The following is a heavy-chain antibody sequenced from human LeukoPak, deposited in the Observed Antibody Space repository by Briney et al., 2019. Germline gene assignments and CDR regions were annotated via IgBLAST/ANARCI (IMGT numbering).Heavy chain of an antibody. CDR3: ARDLGVPAAIGYGSGSYNWFDP. J-gene: IGHJ5*02. Sequence: GASVKVSCKASGYTFTSYGISWVRQAPGQGLEWMGWISAYNGNTNYAQKLQGRVTMTTDTSTSTAYMELRSLRSDDTAVYYCARDLGVPAAIGYGSGSYNWFDPWGQGTLVTVSS. D-gene: IGHD3-10*01. CDR2: ISAYNGNT. V-gene: IGHV1-18*01. CDR1: GYTFTSYG.